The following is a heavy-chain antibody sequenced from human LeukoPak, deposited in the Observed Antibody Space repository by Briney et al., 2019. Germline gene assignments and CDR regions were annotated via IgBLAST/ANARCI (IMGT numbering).Heavy chain of an antibody. D-gene: IGHD1-26*01. CDR3: AREFAWEPLFN. CDR2: ISYSGST. CDR1: GGSISSGDYY. Sequence: SETLSLTCTVSGGSISSGDYYWSWIRQPPGKGLEWIGYISYSGSTYYNLSLKSRVTMSVDTSKNQFSLELSSVTAADTAVYYCAREFAWEPLFNWGQGTLVTVSS. J-gene: IGHJ4*02. V-gene: IGHV4-30-4*01.